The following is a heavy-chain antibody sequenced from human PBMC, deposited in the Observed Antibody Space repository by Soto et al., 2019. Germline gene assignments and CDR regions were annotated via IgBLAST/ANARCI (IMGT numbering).Heavy chain of an antibody. CDR1: GYTFTSYG. D-gene: IGHD3-22*01. CDR3: AREYYDSSCFSPAPSFDY. V-gene: IGHV1-18*01. CDR2: ISAYNGNT. J-gene: IGHJ4*02. Sequence: ASVKVSCKASGYTFTSYGISWVRQAPGQGLEWMGWISAYNGNTNYAQKLQGRVTMTTDTSTSTAYMELRSLRSDDTAVYYCAREYYDSSCFSPAPSFDYWGQGTLVTVSS.